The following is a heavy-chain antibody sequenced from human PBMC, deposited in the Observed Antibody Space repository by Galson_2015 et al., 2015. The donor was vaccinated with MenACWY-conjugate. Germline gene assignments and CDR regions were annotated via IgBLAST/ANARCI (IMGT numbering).Heavy chain of an antibody. CDR2: ISYDGSNK. V-gene: IGHV3-30*04. CDR3: ARVYSVSPDDGMDV. D-gene: IGHD1-26*01. CDR1: GFTFSSYD. J-gene: IGHJ6*02. Sequence: SLRLSCAASGFTFSSYDMHWVRQAPGKGLDWVAVISYDGSNKYYADSVKGRFTISRDKNTLYLEMISLRGEDTAVYYCARVYSVSPDDGMDVWGQGTTVTASS.